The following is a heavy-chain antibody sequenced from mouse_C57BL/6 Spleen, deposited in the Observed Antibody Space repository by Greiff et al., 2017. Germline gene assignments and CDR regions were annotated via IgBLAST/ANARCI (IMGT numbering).Heavy chain of an antibody. V-gene: IGHV1-53*01. CDR1: GYTFTSYW. CDR3: ARKDYYGSSLYFDY. D-gene: IGHD1-1*01. Sequence: QVQLQQPGTELVKPGASVKLSCKASGYTFTSYWMHWVKPRPGQGLEWIGNINPSNGGHNYNEKFKSKATLTVDKSSSTAYMQLSSLTSEDSAVYYSARKDYYGSSLYFDYWGQGTTLTVSS. CDR2: INPSNGGH. J-gene: IGHJ2*01.